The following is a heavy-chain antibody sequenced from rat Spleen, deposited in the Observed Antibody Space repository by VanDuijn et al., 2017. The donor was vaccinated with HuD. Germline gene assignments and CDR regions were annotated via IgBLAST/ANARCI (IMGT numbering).Heavy chain of an antibody. V-gene: IGHV2-13*01. CDR3: ARPHSYYGYKSYYFDY. CDR1: GYSLSTSG. D-gene: IGHD1-7*01. J-gene: IGHJ2*01. CDR2: IWGNGNT. Sequence: VQLKESGPGLVQPSQTLSLTCSVSGYSLSTSGVNWVRQPPGKGLEWMGGIWGNGNTDYNSALKSRLSISRDTSKSQVFLKMNSLQTEDTAMYFCARPHSYYGYKSYYFDYWGQGVMVTVSS.